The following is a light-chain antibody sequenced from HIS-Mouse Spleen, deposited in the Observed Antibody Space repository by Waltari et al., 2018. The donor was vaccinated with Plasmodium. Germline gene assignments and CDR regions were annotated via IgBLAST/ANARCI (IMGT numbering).Light chain of an antibody. Sequence: VLTQSPGTLSLSPVERTTLSCRASQSVSSSYLAWYQQKPGQAPRLLIYGASSRATGIPDRFSGSGSGTDFTLTIIRLEPEDFAVYYCQQYGSSGTFGQGTKVEIK. V-gene: IGKV3-20*01. CDR3: QQYGSSGT. CDR1: QSVSSSY. CDR2: GAS. J-gene: IGKJ1*01.